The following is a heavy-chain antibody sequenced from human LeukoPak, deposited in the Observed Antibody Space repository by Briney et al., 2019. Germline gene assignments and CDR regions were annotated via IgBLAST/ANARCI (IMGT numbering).Heavy chain of an antibody. D-gene: IGHD6-19*01. Sequence: SETLSLTCTVSGGSISSYFWSWIRQPPGKGLEWIGHIYYSGRTYYSPSLKSRVTISVDTSKNQFSLILSSVTAADTAVYYCARDRGSSGWYEEGYFDYWGQGILVTVSP. CDR3: ARDRGSSGWYEEGYFDY. J-gene: IGHJ4*02. CDR2: IYYSGRT. V-gene: IGHV4-59*01. CDR1: GGSISSYF.